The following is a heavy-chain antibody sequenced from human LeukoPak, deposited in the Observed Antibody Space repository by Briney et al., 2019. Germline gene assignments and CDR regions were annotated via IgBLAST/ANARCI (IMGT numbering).Heavy chain of an antibody. V-gene: IGHV3-48*02. D-gene: IGHD5-24*01. CDR1: AFTFSTYG. CDR3: GKAPITVCVVVVHHYFDD. J-gene: IGHJ4*02. CDR2: ISRSSSTV. Sequence: GGSLRLSCAAAAFTFSTYGRNCVRQAPGKGLEWVSYISRSSSTVYYADSVKGRFTISRDNAKNSLYLQMNSLRDDDAAVYCRGKAPITVCVVVVHHYFDDWGQGTLVTVSS.